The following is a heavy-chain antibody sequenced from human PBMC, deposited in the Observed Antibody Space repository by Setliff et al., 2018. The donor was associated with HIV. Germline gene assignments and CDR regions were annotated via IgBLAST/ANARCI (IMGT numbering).Heavy chain of an antibody. CDR1: GGSISTNYYY. CDR2: IDYSGSA. J-gene: IGHJ4*02. D-gene: IGHD5-18*01. Sequence: LSLTCSVSGGSISTNYYYWSWIRQHPGKGLEWIGYIDYSGSAFYNPSLKSRITISVDTSKNQFSLRMKSVTAADTAMYYCAREGKTAMVTKYFDYWGQGTMGTVSS. V-gene: IGHV4-31*02. CDR3: AREGKTAMVTKYFDY.